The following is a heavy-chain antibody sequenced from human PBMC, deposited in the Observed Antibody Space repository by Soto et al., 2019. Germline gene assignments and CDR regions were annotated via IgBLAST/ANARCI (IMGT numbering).Heavy chain of an antibody. CDR1: GDSISSYY. J-gene: IGHJ3*02. CDR3: GRVSGYPSVIHNEAFDI. D-gene: IGHD2-15*01. CDR2: FYYSGST. V-gene: IGHV4-59*01. Sequence: QVQLQESGPGLVKPSETLSLTCSVSGDSISSYYWSWIRQSPGKGLEWIGYFYYSGSTNYNPSLESRVTISVDTSKNQFSLRLSSVTAADTAVYYCGRVSGYPSVIHNEAFDIWGQGTMVTVSS.